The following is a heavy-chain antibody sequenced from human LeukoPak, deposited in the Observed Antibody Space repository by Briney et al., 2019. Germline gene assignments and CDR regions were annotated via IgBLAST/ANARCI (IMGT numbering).Heavy chain of an antibody. Sequence: GRSLRLSCAASGFTFSSYAMHWVRQAPGKGLEWVAVISYDGSNKYYADSVKGRFTISRDNCKNTLYLQMNSLRAEDTAVYYCARDRGVRGVIDYWGQGTLVTVSS. CDR1: GFTFSSYA. J-gene: IGHJ4*02. CDR3: ARDRGVRGVIDY. D-gene: IGHD3-10*01. CDR2: ISYDGSNK. V-gene: IGHV3-30-3*01.